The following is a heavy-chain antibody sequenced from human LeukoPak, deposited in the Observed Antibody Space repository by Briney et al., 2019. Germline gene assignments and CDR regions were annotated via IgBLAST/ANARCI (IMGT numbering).Heavy chain of an antibody. J-gene: IGHJ4*02. CDR3: ARRYIVATIRYYDY. D-gene: IGHD5-12*01. CDR1: GFTFNRYV. Sequence: GRSLRLSCAASGFTFNRYVMHWVRQAPGKGLEWVAVISYDGSNKYYADSVKGRFTLSRDNFKNILYLQMNSLRAEDTAIYYCARRYIVATIRYYDYWGQGTLVTVSS. CDR2: ISYDGSNK. V-gene: IGHV3-30-3*01.